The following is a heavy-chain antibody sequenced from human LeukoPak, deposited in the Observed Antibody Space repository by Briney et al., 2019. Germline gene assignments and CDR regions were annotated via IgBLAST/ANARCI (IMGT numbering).Heavy chain of an antibody. D-gene: IGHD3-10*01. Sequence: PGGSLRLSCAASGFSFSRYWMSRVRQAPGKGLEWVANIKQDGSEKNYVESVKGRFTISRDNAKNSLYLQTNSLRAEDTAVYYCARAGQEWFGELGFDQWGQGTLVIVSS. CDR2: IKQDGSEK. J-gene: IGHJ4*02. CDR3: ARAGQEWFGELGFDQ. V-gene: IGHV3-7*01. CDR1: GFSFSRYW.